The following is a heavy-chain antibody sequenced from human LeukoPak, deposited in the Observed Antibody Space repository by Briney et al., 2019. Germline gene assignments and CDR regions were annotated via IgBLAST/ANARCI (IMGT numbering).Heavy chain of an antibody. Sequence: PGGSLRLSCAASGFTFSSYAMSWVRQAPGKGLEWVSAISGSGGSTYYADSVKGRFTISRDNAKNSLYLQMNSLRAEDTAVYYCARDRYSSSSRDAFDIWGQGTMVTVSS. CDR3: ARDRYSSSSRDAFDI. V-gene: IGHV3-23*01. CDR1: GFTFSSYA. J-gene: IGHJ3*02. D-gene: IGHD6-6*01. CDR2: ISGSGGST.